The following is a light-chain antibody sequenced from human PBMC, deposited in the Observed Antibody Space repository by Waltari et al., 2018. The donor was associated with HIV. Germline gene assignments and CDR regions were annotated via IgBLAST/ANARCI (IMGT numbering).Light chain of an antibody. Sequence: EIVLTQSPATLSLSPGERATLSCSASQIIRTELAWYQQKPGQAPRLFIYDASNRATGIPGRFSGSGSGTDFTLTISSLEPEDFAMYYCQQRNTWITFGQGTRLEI. CDR1: QIIRTE. CDR3: QQRNTWIT. V-gene: IGKV3-11*01. J-gene: IGKJ5*01. CDR2: DAS.